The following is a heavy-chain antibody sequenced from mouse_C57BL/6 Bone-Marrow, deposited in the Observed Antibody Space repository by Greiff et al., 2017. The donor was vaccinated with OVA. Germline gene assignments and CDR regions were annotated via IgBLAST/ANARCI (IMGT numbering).Heavy chain of an antibody. CDR1: GFTFSDAW. V-gene: IGHV6-6*01. Sequence: EVQLVESGGGLVQPGGSMKLSCAASGFTFSDAWMDWVRQSPEKGLEWVAEIRNKANNHATYYAESVKGRFTISRDDSKSSVYLQMNSLRAEDTGIYYCTRRFITTVVATDYAMDYWGQGTSVTVSS. CDR3: TRRFITTVVATDYAMDY. CDR2: IRNKANNHAT. J-gene: IGHJ4*01. D-gene: IGHD1-1*01.